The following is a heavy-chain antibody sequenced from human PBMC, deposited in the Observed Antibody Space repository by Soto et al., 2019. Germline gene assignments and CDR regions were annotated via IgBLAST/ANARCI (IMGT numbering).Heavy chain of an antibody. Sequence: PSETLSLTCTVSGGSISSSSYYWSWIRQAPGKGLEWIGYIYYTGNTNYNPSLKSRVTISVDTSSNQFSLKVTSVSAADTAVYYCAREGNDFNNGGYYYFEYWGQGSLVTVSS. J-gene: IGHJ4*02. V-gene: IGHV4-61*01. CDR3: AREGNDFNNGGYYYFEY. D-gene: IGHD3-3*01. CDR1: GGSISSSSYY. CDR2: IYYTGNT.